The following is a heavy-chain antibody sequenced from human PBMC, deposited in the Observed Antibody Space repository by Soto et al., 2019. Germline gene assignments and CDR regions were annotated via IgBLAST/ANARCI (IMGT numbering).Heavy chain of an antibody. CDR1: GFTFSSYA. CDR2: ISGSGGST. V-gene: IGHV3-23*01. D-gene: IGHD3-3*01. CDR3: AKGSWDDFWRRDYYYMDV. J-gene: IGHJ6*03. Sequence: GGSLRLSCAASGFTFSSYAMSWVRQAPGKGLEWVSAISGSGGSTYYADSVKGRFTISRDNSKNTLYLQMNSLRSEDTAVNYCAKGSWDDFWRRDYYYMDVWGKGTTVTVSS.